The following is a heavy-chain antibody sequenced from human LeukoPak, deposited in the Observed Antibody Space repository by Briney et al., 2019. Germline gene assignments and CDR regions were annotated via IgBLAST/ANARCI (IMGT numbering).Heavy chain of an antibody. V-gene: IGHV4-59*01. CDR1: GGSISSYY. CDR2: IYYSGST. Sequence: SETLSLTCTVSGGSISSYYWSWIRQPPGKGLEGMGYIYYSGSTNYNPSLKSRVTISVDTSKNQFSLKLSSVTAADTAVYYCARGRGRSDLNDFDYWGQGTLVTVSS. CDR3: ARGRGRSDLNDFDY. J-gene: IGHJ4*02. D-gene: IGHD3-10*01.